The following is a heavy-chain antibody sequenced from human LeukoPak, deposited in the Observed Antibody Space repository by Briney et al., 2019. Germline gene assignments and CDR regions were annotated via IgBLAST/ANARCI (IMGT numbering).Heavy chain of an antibody. Sequence: PSETLSLTCAVYGGSFSGYHWSWIRQPPGKGLEWIGEINHSGSTNYNPSLKSRVTISVDTSKNQFSLKLSSVTAADTAVYYCARGAGGSGSYYKSWGQGTLVTVSS. D-gene: IGHD3-10*01. CDR1: GGSFSGYH. CDR2: INHSGST. CDR3: ARGAGGSGSYYKS. J-gene: IGHJ4*02. V-gene: IGHV4-34*01.